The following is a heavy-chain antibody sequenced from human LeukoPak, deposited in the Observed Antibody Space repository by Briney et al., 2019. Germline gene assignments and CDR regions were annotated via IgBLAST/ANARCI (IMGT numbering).Heavy chain of an antibody. CDR2: ISSSGSTI. J-gene: IGHJ4*02. CDR1: GFTFSSYS. V-gene: IGHV3-48*04. Sequence: PGGSLRLSCAASGFTFSSYSMNWVRQAPGKGLEWVSYISSSGSTIYYADSVKGRFTISRDNAKNSLYLQMNSLRAEDTAVYYCARDYWCSGGSCALYWGQGTLVTVSS. CDR3: ARDYWCSGGSCALY. D-gene: IGHD2-15*01.